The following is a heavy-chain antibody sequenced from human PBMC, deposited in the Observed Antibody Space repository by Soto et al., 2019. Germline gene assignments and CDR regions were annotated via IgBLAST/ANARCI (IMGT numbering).Heavy chain of an antibody. CDR2: ISASNGNT. CDR3: ARDGARNYDFWSGYSFKRPFGLDY. CDR1: GYTFTSYG. D-gene: IGHD3-3*01. J-gene: IGHJ4*02. Sequence: GASVKVSCKASGYTFTSYGISWVRQAPGQGLEWMGWISASNGNTNYAQKLQGRVTMTRDTSISTACMELSRLRSDDTAVYYCARDGARNYDFWSGYSFKRPFGLDYWGQGTLVTVSS. V-gene: IGHV1-18*01.